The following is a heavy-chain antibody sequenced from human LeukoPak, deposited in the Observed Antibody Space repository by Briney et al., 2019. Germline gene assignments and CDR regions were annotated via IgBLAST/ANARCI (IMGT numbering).Heavy chain of an antibody. J-gene: IGHJ6*04. Sequence: PGGSLRLSCAASGFTFSDYYMSWIRQAPGKGLEWVSYISSSGSTIYYADSVKGRFTISRDNAKNSLYLQMNSLRAGDTAVYYCATLYYYGSGSYYNPGPLDVWGKGTTVTISS. CDR1: GFTFSDYY. CDR3: ATLYYYGSGSYYNPGPLDV. D-gene: IGHD3-10*01. V-gene: IGHV3-11*01. CDR2: ISSSGSTI.